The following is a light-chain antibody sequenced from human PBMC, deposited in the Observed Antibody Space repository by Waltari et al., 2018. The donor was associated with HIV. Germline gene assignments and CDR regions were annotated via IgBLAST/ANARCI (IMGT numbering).Light chain of an antibody. V-gene: IGKV1-9*01. Sequence: DIQLTQSPSFLSASVGDRVTITCRASQDIRNYLAWYQQKLGKAPKLLIYAASSLQSGVPSRFSGGGSGTQFTLTINSLQPEDFATYHCQQLNEYPWTFGQGTQVEIK. CDR2: AAS. J-gene: IGKJ1*01. CDR1: QDIRNY. CDR3: QQLNEYPWT.